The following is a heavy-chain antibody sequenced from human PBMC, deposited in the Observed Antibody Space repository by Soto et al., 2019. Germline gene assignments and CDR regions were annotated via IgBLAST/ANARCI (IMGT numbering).Heavy chain of an antibody. CDR1: GGTLSRYA. CDR2: IVPIYGTR. D-gene: IGHD3-10*01. Sequence: QVQLVQSGAEVKKPGSSVKVSCKASGGTLSRYAFSWVRQAPGQGLEWMGGIVPIYGTRGFAQKFQGRLTITADEPTRTAYMELSSLRSEDTAVYYCARDLDYYGSGSHYYYGMGVWGQGTTVTVSS. V-gene: IGHV1-69*01. CDR3: ARDLDYYGSGSHYYYGMGV. J-gene: IGHJ6*02.